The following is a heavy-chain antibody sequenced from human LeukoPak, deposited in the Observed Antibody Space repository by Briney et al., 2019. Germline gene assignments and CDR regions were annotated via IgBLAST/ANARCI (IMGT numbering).Heavy chain of an antibody. V-gene: IGHV3-13*01. CDR3: ARAAYSSTWYSRYFDL. CDR2: IGTAGEI. CDR1: GFTFSSYD. J-gene: IGHJ2*01. D-gene: IGHD6-13*01. Sequence: GSLRLSCAASGFTFSSYDIHWVRRATGKGLEWVSGIGTAGEIYYPGSVKGRFTISRENAKNSLYLQMNSLRAGDTAVYYCARAAYSSTWYSRYFDLWGRGTLVTVSS.